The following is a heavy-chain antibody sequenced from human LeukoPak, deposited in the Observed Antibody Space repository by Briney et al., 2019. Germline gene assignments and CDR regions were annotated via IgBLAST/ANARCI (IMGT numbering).Heavy chain of an antibody. D-gene: IGHD3-3*01. V-gene: IGHV3-15*01. J-gene: IGHJ3*02. Sequence: GGSLRLSCAASGFTFSIAWMSWIRQAPGKGLEWVGRIKSRGDGETRDYAAPVKDRFIISRDDSKNTLYLQMNSLRTEDTAIYYCAAVGEWLSNAFNTWGQGTLVTVSA. CDR1: GFTFSIAW. CDR2: IKSRGDGETR. CDR3: AAVGEWLSNAFNT.